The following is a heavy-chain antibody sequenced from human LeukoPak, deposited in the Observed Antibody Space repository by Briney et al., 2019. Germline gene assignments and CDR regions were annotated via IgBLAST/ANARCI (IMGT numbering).Heavy chain of an antibody. CDR3: ARHLAYGSGSRGYYYMDV. D-gene: IGHD3-10*01. CDR2: IYTSGST. CDR1: GGSISSGGYY. Sequence: SETLSLTCTVSGGSISSGGYYWSWIRQHPGKGLEWIGYIYTSGSTNYNPSLKSRVTISVDTSKNQFSLKLSSVTAADTAVYYCARHLAYGSGSRGYYYMDVWGKGTTVTVSS. J-gene: IGHJ6*03. V-gene: IGHV4-61*08.